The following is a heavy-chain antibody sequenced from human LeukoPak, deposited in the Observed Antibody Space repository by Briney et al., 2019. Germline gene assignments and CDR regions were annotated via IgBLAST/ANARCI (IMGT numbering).Heavy chain of an antibody. J-gene: IGHJ3*02. CDR3: ARALVVAAAFDI. V-gene: IGHV1-2*02. D-gene: IGHD5-12*01. CDR2: INPNSGGT. Sequence: GASVKVSSKSSGYTFTGYYMHWVRQAPGQGLEWMGWINPNSGGTNYAQKFQGRVTMTRDTSISTAYMELSRLRSDDTAVYYCARALVVAAAFDIWGQGTMVTVSS. CDR1: GYTFTGYY.